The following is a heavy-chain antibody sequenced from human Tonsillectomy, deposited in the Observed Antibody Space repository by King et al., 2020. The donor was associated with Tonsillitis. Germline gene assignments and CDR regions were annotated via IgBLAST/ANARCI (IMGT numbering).Heavy chain of an antibody. J-gene: IGHJ4*02. Sequence: QLQESGPGLVKPSETLSLTCGVSGYSISSGAWWGWIRQPPGKGLEWIGSIYHGGNAYYNPSLKSRVTISVDTSEIQFSLRLSSVTAADTAVYFCARSLYSIVGAGRYFDYWGQGILVTVSS. V-gene: IGHV4-38-2*01. D-gene: IGHD6-13*01. CDR3: ARSLYSIVGAGRYFDY. CDR1: GYSISSGAW. CDR2: IYHGGNA.